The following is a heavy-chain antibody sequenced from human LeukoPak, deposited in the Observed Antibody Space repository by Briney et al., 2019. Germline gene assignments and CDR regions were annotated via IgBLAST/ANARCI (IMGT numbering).Heavy chain of an antibody. J-gene: IGHJ4*02. CDR1: GFTFSTYS. Sequence: PGGSLRLSCAASGFTFSTYSMNWVRQAAGKGLEWVSSTSDSSSYIYYADSVKGRFTISRDNAKNSLYLQMNSLRAEDTAVYYCARARIELELRLFDYWGQGTLVTVSS. D-gene: IGHD1-7*01. CDR3: ARARIELELRLFDY. CDR2: TSDSSSYI. V-gene: IGHV3-21*01.